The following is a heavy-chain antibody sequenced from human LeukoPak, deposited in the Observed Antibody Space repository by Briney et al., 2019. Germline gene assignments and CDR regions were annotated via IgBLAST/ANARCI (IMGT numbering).Heavy chain of an antibody. J-gene: IGHJ6*03. V-gene: IGHV4-39*07. CDR1: GGSISSSSYY. Sequence: SETLSLTCTVSGGSISSSSYYWGWIRQPPGKGLEWIGSMYYSGSTYDNPSLKSRATISVDTSKNQFSLKLSSVTAADTAVYYCARAVGSGSFQTYYYYMDVWGKGTTVTISS. D-gene: IGHD3-10*01. CDR2: MYYSGST. CDR3: ARAVGSGSFQTYYYYMDV.